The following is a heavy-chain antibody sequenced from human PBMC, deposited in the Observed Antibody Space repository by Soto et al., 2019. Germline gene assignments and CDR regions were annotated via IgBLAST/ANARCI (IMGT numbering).Heavy chain of an antibody. J-gene: IGHJ4*02. Sequence: GESLKISCRGSGYSFTTYWIGWVRQMPGKGLEWMGIIYPGDSDTRYSPSFQGQVTISVDNSINTAYLQWSSLKASDTAMYYCARHLPSTVLDYWGQGTLVTVSS. CDR1: GYSFTTYW. D-gene: IGHD4-17*01. V-gene: IGHV5-51*01. CDR2: IYPGDSDT. CDR3: ARHLPSTVLDY.